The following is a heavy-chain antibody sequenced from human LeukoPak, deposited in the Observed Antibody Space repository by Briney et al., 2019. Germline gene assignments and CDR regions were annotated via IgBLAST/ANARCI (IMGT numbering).Heavy chain of an antibody. J-gene: IGHJ5*02. D-gene: IGHD5-24*01. CDR2: INPSGSST. CDR3: ARERRWLQLRGDWFDP. CDR1: GYTFTSHY. Sequence: ASVKVSCKASGYTFTSHYMHWVRQAPGQGLEWMGLINPSGSSTLYAQKFQGRVTMTRDTSISTAYMELSRLRSDDTAVYYCARERRWLQLRGDWFDPWGQGTLVTVSS. V-gene: IGHV1-46*01.